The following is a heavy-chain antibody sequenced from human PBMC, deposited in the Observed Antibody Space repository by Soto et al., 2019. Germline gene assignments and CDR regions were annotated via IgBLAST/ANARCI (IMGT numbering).Heavy chain of an antibody. J-gene: IGHJ6*02. CDR3: ARGGNWNLDYYYGMDV. CDR2: ISSSGSTI. V-gene: IGHV3-11*01. CDR1: GFTFSDYY. Sequence: GSLRLSCAASGFTFSDYYMSWIRQAPGKGLEWVSYISSSGSTIYYADSVKGRFTISRDNAKNSLYLQMNSLRAEDTAVYYCARGGNWNLDYYYGMDVWGQGTTVTVSS. D-gene: IGHD1-20*01.